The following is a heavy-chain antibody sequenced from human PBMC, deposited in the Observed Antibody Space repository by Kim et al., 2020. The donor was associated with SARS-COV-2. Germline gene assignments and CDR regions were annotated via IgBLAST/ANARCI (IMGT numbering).Heavy chain of an antibody. Sequence: GGSLRLSCAASGFTFCSYGMHWVRQAPGKGLEWVAVISYVGSNKYYADSVKGRFTISRDNSKNTLYLQMNSLRAEDTAVYYCAKDSGRITMIVVVITGIDYWGQGTLVTVSS. CDR2: ISYVGSNK. CDR1: GFTFCSYG. V-gene: IGHV3-30*18. CDR3: AKDSGRITMIVVVITGIDY. J-gene: IGHJ4*02. D-gene: IGHD3-22*01.